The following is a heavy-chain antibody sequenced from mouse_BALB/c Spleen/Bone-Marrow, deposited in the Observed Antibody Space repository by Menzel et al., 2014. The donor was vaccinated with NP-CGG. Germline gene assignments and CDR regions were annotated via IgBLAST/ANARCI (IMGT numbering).Heavy chain of an antibody. D-gene: IGHD3-2*02. CDR3: TRRPLQANSYFDC. V-gene: IGHV5-6*02. CDR2: ISSGGSST. J-gene: IGHJ2*01. CDR1: GFTFSSYG. Sequence: EVNVVESGGDLVKPGGSLKLSCVASGFTFSSYGMSWVRQTPDERLEWVATISSGGSSTYYPASVKGRFTVSRDNAKSTLYLQMSSLNSEDTAMYYCTRRPLQANSYFDCWGQGTTLTVSS.